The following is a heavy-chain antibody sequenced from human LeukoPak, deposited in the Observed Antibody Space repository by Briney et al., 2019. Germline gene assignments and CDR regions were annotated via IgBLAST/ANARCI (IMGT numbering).Heavy chain of an antibody. CDR3: AREGWIQLWLGYFDY. V-gene: IGHV3-30*04. Sequence: GGSLRLSCAASGFTFSSYAMHWVRQAPGKGLEWVAGISYDGSNKYYADSVKGRFTFSRDNSKNTLYLQMNSLRAADTAVYYCAREGWIQLWLGYFDYWGQGTLVTVSP. D-gene: IGHD5-18*01. CDR2: ISYDGSNK. CDR1: GFTFSSYA. J-gene: IGHJ4*02.